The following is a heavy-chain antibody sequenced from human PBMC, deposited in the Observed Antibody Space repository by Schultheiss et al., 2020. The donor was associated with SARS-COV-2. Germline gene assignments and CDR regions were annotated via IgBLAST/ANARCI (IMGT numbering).Heavy chain of an antibody. CDR1: GFTFSSYG. CDR3: ARAPGGDIVATIFDY. J-gene: IGHJ4*02. CDR2: ISYDGSNK. V-gene: IGHV3-30*03. Sequence: GESLKISCAASGFTFSSYGMHWVRQAPGKGLEWVAVISYDGSNKYYADSVKGRFTISRDNSKNTLYLQMNSLRAEDTAVYYCARAPGGDIVATIFDYWGQGTLVTVSS. D-gene: IGHD5-12*01.